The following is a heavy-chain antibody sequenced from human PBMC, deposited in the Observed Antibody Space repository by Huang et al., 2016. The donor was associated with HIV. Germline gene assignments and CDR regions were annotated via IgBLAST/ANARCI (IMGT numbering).Heavy chain of an antibody. Sequence: VQLIQSGAEVKKTGSSVRVSCRASEGTFSSYSIGWMRQARGQGLGWVGASIPVCGTTTYAQEFQGSVSIAADESTSTVYMDLNSLRSEDTAVYYCARAALVNNQYFDYWGQGTLVTVSS. CDR3: ARAALVNNQYFDY. D-gene: IGHD5-18*01. CDR2: SIPVCGTT. CDR1: EGTFSSYS. V-gene: IGHV1-69*13. J-gene: IGHJ4*02.